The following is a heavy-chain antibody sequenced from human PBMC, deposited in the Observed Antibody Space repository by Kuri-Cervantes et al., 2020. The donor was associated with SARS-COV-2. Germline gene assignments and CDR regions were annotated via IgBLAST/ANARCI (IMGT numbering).Heavy chain of an antibody. CDR2: ISSSSSYI. J-gene: IGHJ5*02. D-gene: IGHD3-22*01. V-gene: IGHV3-21*04. CDR3: ARGAHYYDSSSYPEWFDP. Sequence: GGSLRLSCAASGFTFSSYSMNWVRQAPGKGLEWVSSISSSSSYIYYADSVKGRFTISRDNAKNSLYLQMNSLRAEDTALYHCARGAHYYDSSSYPEWFDPWGQGTLVTVSS. CDR1: GFTFSSYS.